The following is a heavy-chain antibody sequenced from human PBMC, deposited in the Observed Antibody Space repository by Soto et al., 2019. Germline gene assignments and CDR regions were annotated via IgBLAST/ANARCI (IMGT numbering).Heavy chain of an antibody. V-gene: IGHV4-59*01. D-gene: IGHD1-1*01. CDR2: IHYSGSA. Sequence: PSGTLSLTCTVSGDSIHSYSWTWIRQSPGQGLLGIGYIHYSGSANYNPSLKTRVTMSVDTPKTPFSLSLSSRPAAETAVYYGVRMSQMAPGGNALDIWGQGTRVTV. J-gene: IGHJ3*02. CDR3: VRMSQMAPGGNALDI. CDR1: GDSIHSYS.